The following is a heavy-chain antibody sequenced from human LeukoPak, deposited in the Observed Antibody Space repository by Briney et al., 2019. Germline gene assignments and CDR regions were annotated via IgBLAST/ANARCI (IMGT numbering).Heavy chain of an antibody. CDR1: GFTDSSNY. V-gene: IGHV3-66*01. Sequence: GGSLRLSCAASGFTDSSNYMSWVRQGPGKGLEWVSVIYSGGSTYYADSVKGRFTISRDNSTNTLYLQMNSLRAEDTAVYYCASGRAQFDYWGQGTLVTLSS. CDR3: ASGRAQFDY. J-gene: IGHJ4*02. CDR2: IYSGGST.